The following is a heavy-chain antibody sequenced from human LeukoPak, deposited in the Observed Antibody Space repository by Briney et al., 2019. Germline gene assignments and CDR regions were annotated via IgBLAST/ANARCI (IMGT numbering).Heavy chain of an antibody. CDR3: ARQPVAGFDY. Sequence: PGGSLRLSCAASGFTFSSYAMHWVRQAPGKGLEWVAVISYDGSNKYYADSVKGRFTISRDNSKNTLYLQMNSLRVEDTAVYYCARQPVAGFDYWGQGTLVTVSS. V-gene: IGHV3-30-3*01. CDR1: GFTFSSYA. J-gene: IGHJ4*02. CDR2: ISYDGSNK. D-gene: IGHD6-19*01.